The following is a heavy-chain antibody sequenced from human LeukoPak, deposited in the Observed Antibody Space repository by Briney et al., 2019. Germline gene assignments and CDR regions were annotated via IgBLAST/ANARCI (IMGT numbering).Heavy chain of an antibody. CDR2: ITDSGGST. D-gene: IGHD3-22*01. J-gene: IGHJ4*02. CDR3: AKSRSTITMIVVAYYFDY. CDR1: GFTFSNYA. V-gene: IGHV3-23*01. Sequence: AGGSLRLSCAASGFTFSNYAMNWVRQAPGKGLEWVSGITDSGGSTYYADSVKGRFTISRDNSKNTLYLQMNSLRAEDTAVYYCAKSRSTITMIVVAYYFDYWGQGTLVTVSS.